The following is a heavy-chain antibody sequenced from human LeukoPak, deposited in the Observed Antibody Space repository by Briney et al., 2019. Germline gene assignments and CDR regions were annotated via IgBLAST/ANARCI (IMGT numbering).Heavy chain of an antibody. D-gene: IGHD5-18*01. CDR1: GGSISSYY. J-gene: IGHJ5*02. Sequence: SETLSLTCTVSGGSISSYYWSWIRQPPGKGLEWIGYIYYSGSTNYNPSLKSRVTISVDTSKNQFSLKLSSVTAADTAVYYCAPQAVDTAMVTGWFDPWGQGTLVTVSS. V-gene: IGHV4-59*08. CDR2: IYYSGST. CDR3: APQAVDTAMVTGWFDP.